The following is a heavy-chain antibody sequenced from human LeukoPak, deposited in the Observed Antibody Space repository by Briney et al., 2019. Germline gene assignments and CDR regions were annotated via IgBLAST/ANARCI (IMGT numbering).Heavy chain of an antibody. V-gene: IGHV5-51*01. Sequence: GAPLHISCKASGSTFSNYYIGWVRQPPGKGLEWMGIIFPGDSDARYSPSFQGPVTISADTSISTTYLRWSSLKASDTAMYYCARRYCSSTSCNPYFFDYWGQGTLVTVSS. D-gene: IGHD2-2*01. J-gene: IGHJ4*02. CDR1: GSTFSNYY. CDR2: IFPGDSDA. CDR3: ARRYCSSTSCNPYFFDY.